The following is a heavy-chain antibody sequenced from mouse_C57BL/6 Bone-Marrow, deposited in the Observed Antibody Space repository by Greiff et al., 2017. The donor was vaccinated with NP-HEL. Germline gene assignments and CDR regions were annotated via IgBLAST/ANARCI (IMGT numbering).Heavy chain of an antibody. Sequence: QVQLQQSGAELVRPGASVTLSCKASGYTFTDYEMHWVKQTPVHGLEWIGAIDPETGGTAYNQKFKGKAILTADKSSSTAYMELRSLTSEDSAVYYCTRRGYGSSLAWFAYWGQGTLVTVSA. CDR1: GYTFTDYE. CDR2: IDPETGGT. CDR3: TRRGYGSSLAWFAY. V-gene: IGHV1-15*01. D-gene: IGHD1-1*01. J-gene: IGHJ3*01.